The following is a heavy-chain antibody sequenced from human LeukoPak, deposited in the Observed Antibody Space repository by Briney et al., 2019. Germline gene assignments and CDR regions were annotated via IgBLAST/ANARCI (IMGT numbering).Heavy chain of an antibody. CDR1: GFTVSSNY. J-gene: IGHJ3*02. CDR2: ISGSGGST. D-gene: IGHD3-22*01. Sequence: PGGSLRLSCAASGFTVSSNYMSWVRQAPGKGLEWVSVISGSGGSTYYADSVKGRFTISRDNSKNTLYLQMNSLRVEDTAVYYCAKEDSSGPLGAFDIWGQGTMVTVSS. CDR3: AKEDSSGPLGAFDI. V-gene: IGHV3-23*01.